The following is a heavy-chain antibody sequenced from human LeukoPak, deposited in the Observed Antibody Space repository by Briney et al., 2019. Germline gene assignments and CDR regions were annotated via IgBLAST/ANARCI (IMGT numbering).Heavy chain of an antibody. CDR1: GFTFSSYA. CDR3: ARGGRSSGYYGSFDI. V-gene: IGHV3-30-3*01. Sequence: PGGSLRLSCAASGFTFSSYAMHWVRQAPGKGLEWVAVISYDGSNKYYADSVKGRFTISRDNSKNTLYLQMNSLRAEDTAVYYCARGGRSSGYYGSFDIWGQGTMVTVSS. CDR2: ISYDGSNK. D-gene: IGHD3-22*01. J-gene: IGHJ3*02.